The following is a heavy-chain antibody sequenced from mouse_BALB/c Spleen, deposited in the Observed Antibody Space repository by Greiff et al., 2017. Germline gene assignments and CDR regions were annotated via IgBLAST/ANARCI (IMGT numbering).Heavy chain of an antibody. J-gene: IGHJ2*01. V-gene: IGHV1-87*01. D-gene: IGHD4-1*01. CDR2: IYPGDGDT. CDR1: GYTFTSYW. CDR3: ARSLTGTFLDY. Sequence: VQLQQSGAELARPGASVKLSCKASGYTFTSYWMQWVKQRPGQGLEWIGAIYPGDGDTRYTQKFKGKATLTADKSSSTAYMQLSSLASEDSAVYYCARSLTGTFLDYWGQGTTLTVSS.